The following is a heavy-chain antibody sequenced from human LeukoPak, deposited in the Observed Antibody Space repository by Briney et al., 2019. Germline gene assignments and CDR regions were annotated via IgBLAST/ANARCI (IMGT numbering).Heavy chain of an antibody. CDR1: GFTFSDCA. CDR3: AKHGCTGTRCYINY. V-gene: IGHV3-23*01. D-gene: IGHD2-2*02. CDR2: ISGGGETT. J-gene: IGHJ4*02. Sequence: SGGSLRLSCAASGFTFSDCAMSWVRQAPGKGLEWASIISGGGETTYYADSVRGRFTISRDNSKNTLYLQMNSLRAEDTAVYYCAKHGCTGTRCYINYWGQGTLVTVSS.